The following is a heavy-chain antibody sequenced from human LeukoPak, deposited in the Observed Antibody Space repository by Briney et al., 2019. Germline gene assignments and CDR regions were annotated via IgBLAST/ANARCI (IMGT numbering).Heavy chain of an antibody. CDR3: ARSAVDDSSLGVGQPYYFDY. CDR1: GFTFSSYW. CDR2: IYYSGST. J-gene: IGHJ4*02. V-gene: IGHV4-39*01. D-gene: IGHD6-13*01. Sequence: GSLRLSCAASGFTFSSYWMSWVRQAPGKGLEWIGSIYYSGSTYYNPSLKSRVTISVDTSKNQFSLKLSSVTAADTAVYYCARSAVDDSSLGVGQPYYFDYWGQGTLVTVSS.